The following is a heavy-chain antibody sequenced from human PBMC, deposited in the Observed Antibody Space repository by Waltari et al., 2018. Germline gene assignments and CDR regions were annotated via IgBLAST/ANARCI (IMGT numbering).Heavy chain of an antibody. CDR2: ISGSGGST. CDR1: GFPFSSYA. V-gene: IGHV3-23*01. CDR3: AKSDYYDSSIGAFDI. D-gene: IGHD3-22*01. J-gene: IGHJ3*02. Sequence: EVQLLESGGGLVQPGGSLRPSWPSSGFPFSSYAMSWVRWAPGKGLEWVSAISGSGGSTYYADSVKGRFTISRDNSKNTLYLQMNSLRAEDTAVYYCAKSDYYDSSIGAFDIWGQGTMVTVSS.